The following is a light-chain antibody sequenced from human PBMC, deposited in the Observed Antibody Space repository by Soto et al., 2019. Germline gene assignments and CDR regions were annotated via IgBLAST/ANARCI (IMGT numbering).Light chain of an antibody. CDR3: AAWDDSLNGYV. V-gene: IGLV1-44*01. CDR2: NNN. Sequence: QSVLNQPPSASGTPGQRVTISCSGGSSNIGTNAVNWYQQLPGTAPKLLIYNNNQRPSGVPDRFSGSKSGTSASLAISGLQSEDEADYYCAAWDDSLNGYVFETGTKLTVL. J-gene: IGLJ1*01. CDR1: SSNIGTNA.